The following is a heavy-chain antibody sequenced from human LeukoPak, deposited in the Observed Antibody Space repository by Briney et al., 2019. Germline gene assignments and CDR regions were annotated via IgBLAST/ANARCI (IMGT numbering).Heavy chain of an antibody. D-gene: IGHD1-26*01. J-gene: IGHJ6*02. CDR1: GYTFTSYG. V-gene: IGHV1-18*01. CDR2: ISAYNGNT. Sequence: ASVTVSCKASGYTFTSYGISWVRQAPGQGLEWMGWISAYNGNTNYAQKLQGRVTMTTDTSTSTAYMELRSLRSDDTAVYYCARLVGANQYYYGMDVWGQGTTVTVSS. CDR3: ARLVGANQYYYGMDV.